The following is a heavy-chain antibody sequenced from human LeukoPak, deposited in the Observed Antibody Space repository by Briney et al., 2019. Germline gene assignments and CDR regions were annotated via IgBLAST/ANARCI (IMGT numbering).Heavy chain of an antibody. V-gene: IGHV4-34*01. CDR3: ARHQKDSYDSIFHAFEI. J-gene: IGHJ3*02. CDR1: GGSFSGYY. CDR2: INHSGST. D-gene: IGHD3-22*01. Sequence: PSETLSLTCAVYGGSFSGYYWSWIRQPPGKGLEWIGEINHSGSTNYNPSLKSRVTISVDTSKNQFSLKLSSVTAADTATYYCARHQKDSYDSIFHAFEIWGKGTMATVSS.